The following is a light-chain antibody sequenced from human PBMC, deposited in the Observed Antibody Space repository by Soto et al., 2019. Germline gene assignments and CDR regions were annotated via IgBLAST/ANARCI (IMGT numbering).Light chain of an antibody. J-gene: IGLJ2*01. CDR1: SSDIGAGYD. CDR3: QSYDSSLSVV. Sequence: QSVLTQPPSVSGAPGQRVTLSCTGGSSDIGAGYDVHWYQQLPGTAPKLLIYGNTNRPSGVLDRFSGSKSGTSASLAITGLQAEDEADYYCQSYDSSLSVVFGGGTKLTVL. V-gene: IGLV1-40*01. CDR2: GNT.